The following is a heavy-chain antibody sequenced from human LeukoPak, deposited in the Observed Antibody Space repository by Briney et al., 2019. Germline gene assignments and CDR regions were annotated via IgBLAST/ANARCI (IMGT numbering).Heavy chain of an antibody. V-gene: IGHV1-69*01. D-gene: IGHD6-13*01. J-gene: IGHJ6*02. CDR2: IIPIFGTA. CDR1: GGTFSSYA. Sequence: SVKVSFTASGGTFSSYAISWVRQAPGQGLEWMGGIIPIFGTANYAQKFQGRVTITADESTSTAYMELSSLRSEDTAVYYCARDLIAAAGTSFYYYYGMDVWGQGTTVTVSS. CDR3: ARDLIAAAGTSFYYYYGMDV.